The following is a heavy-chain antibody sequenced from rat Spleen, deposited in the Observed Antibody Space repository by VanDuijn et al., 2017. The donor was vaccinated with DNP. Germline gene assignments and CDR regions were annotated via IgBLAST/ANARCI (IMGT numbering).Heavy chain of an antibody. J-gene: IGHJ1*01. CDR3: ARRGPDFGDNPNWYFDF. CDR2: ITSGGSNT. Sequence: EVQLVQSGGGLVQPGRSLKLSCAASGFTFSSFAMAWVRQAPKKGLEWVATITSGGSNTYYPDSVKGRFTISRDNAKSTLYLQMNSLRSEDTATYYCARRGPDFGDNPNWYFDFGGPGTMVTVSS. D-gene: IGHD1-9*01. CDR1: GFTFSSFA. V-gene: IGHV5-25*01.